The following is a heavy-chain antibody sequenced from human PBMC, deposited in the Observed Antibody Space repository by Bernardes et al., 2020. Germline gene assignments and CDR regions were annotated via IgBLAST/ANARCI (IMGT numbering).Heavy chain of an antibody. J-gene: IGHJ4*02. D-gene: IGHD2-15*01. CDR2: IYYSGST. CDR3: ARTEYCSGGSCYFEPYFDY. V-gene: IGHV4-39*01. Sequence: SETLSLTCTVSGGSISSSSYYWGWIRQPPGKGLEWIGSIYYSGSTYYNPSLKSRVTISVDTSKNQFSLKLSSVTAADTAVYYCARTEYCSGGSCYFEPYFDYWGQGTLVTVSS. CDR1: GGSISSSSYY.